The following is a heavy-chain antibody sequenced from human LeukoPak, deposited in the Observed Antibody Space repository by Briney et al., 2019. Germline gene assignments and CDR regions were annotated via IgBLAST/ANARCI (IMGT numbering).Heavy chain of an antibody. J-gene: IGHJ4*02. CDR1: GFTFSTYG. CDR3: AKPPPGVVTRSFDY. D-gene: IGHD4-23*01. Sequence: GGSLRLSCSASGFTFSTYGMHWVRQAPGKGLEWVAFVRYDGSDKYYADSVKGRFTISRDNSKNTLYLQMNSLRAEDTAVYYCAKPPPGVVTRSFDYWGQGTLVTVSS. V-gene: IGHV3-30*02. CDR2: VRYDGSDK.